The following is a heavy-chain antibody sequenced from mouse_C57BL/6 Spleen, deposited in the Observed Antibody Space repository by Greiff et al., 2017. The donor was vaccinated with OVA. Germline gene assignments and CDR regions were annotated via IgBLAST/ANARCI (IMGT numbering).Heavy chain of an antibody. CDR1: GYTFTSYW. V-gene: IGHV1-5*01. CDR3: TREDGYPYYAMDY. CDR2: IYPGNSDT. Sequence: VQLKQSGTVLARPGASVKMSCKTSGYTFTSYWMHWVKQRPGQGLEWVGAIYPGNSDTSYNQKFKGKAKLTAVTSASTAYMELSSLTNEDSAVYYCTREDGYPYYAMDYWGQGTSVTVSS. J-gene: IGHJ4*01. D-gene: IGHD2-3*01.